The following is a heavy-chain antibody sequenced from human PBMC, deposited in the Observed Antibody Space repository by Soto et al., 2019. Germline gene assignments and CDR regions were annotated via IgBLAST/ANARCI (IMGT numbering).Heavy chain of an antibody. D-gene: IGHD3-3*01. CDR2: ISYDGSNK. J-gene: IGHJ6*02. CDR3: ARDYYDFWSGYFRPGMDV. CDR1: GFTFRSYA. V-gene: IGHV3-30-3*01. Sequence: AGGALRLSWAGSGFTFRSYAIHWVRQAPGKGLEWVAVISYDGSNKYYADSVKGRFTISRDNSKNTLYLQMNSLRAEDTAVYYCARDYYDFWSGYFRPGMDVWGQGTTVTVSS.